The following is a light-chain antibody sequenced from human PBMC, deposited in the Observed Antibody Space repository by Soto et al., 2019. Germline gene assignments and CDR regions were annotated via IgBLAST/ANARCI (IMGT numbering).Light chain of an antibody. Sequence: PGERATLSCRASQSVSSYLAWYQQKPGQAPRLLIYDASNRATGIPARFSGSGSGTDFTLTISSLEPEDFAVYYCQQRSNWPLTFGGGTKVDIK. CDR2: DAS. J-gene: IGKJ4*01. V-gene: IGKV3-11*01. CDR1: QSVSSY. CDR3: QQRSNWPLT.